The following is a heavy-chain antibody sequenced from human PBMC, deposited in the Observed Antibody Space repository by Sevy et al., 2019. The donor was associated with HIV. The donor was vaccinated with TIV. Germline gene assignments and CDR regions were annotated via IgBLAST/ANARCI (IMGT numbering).Heavy chain of an antibody. Sequence: GGSLRLSCAASGFTFSSHAMHWVRQAPGKGLEWVAVISYDGSDKYYADSVKGRFTISRDNSKDTLYVQMNSLRSEETAVYFCARDSVPVLPAAITYGLDFWGQGTTVTVSS. V-gene: IGHV3-30*04. CDR2: ISYDGSDK. D-gene: IGHD2-2*02. J-gene: IGHJ6*02. CDR1: GFTFSSHA. CDR3: ARDSVPVLPAAITYGLDF.